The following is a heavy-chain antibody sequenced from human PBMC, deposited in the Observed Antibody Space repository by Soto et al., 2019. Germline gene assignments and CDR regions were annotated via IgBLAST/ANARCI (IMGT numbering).Heavy chain of an antibody. Sequence: QVQLQESGPGLVKPSQTLSLTCTVSGGSNIRDGYYWSWIHQRPGKGLEWIAYISYSGSSYSNPSLKSRVTISADTSKNQFSLRLTSVTAADTAVYFCARATPAGSADFWGQGTLVTVSS. D-gene: IGHD2-2*01. J-gene: IGHJ4*02. V-gene: IGHV4-31*03. CDR2: ISYSGSS. CDR1: GGSNIRDGYY. CDR3: ARATPAGSADF.